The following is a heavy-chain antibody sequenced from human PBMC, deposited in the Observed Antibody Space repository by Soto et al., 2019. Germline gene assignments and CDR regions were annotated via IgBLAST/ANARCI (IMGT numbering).Heavy chain of an antibody. Sequence: HPGGSLRLSCAVSGFTFSRYAMHWVRQAPGEGLEWVAVISRDGSSKYYGDSVKGRFTVSRDNSNNTLYLSMTSLRPDDTAVFYCARSRNGAVPDSINFWGQGTLVAVSS. CDR3: ARSRNGAVPDSINF. CDR2: ISRDGSSK. J-gene: IGHJ4*02. CDR1: GFTFSRYA. D-gene: IGHD2-8*01. V-gene: IGHV3-30-3*01.